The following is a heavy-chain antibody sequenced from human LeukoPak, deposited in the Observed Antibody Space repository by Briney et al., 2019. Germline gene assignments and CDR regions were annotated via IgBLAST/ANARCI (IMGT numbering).Heavy chain of an antibody. D-gene: IGHD5-18*01. J-gene: IGHJ4*02. CDR1: GYTFTGYY. V-gene: IGHV1-18*04. Sequence: GASVKVSCKASGYTFTGYYMHWVRQAPGQGLEWMGWISAYNGNTNYAQKLQGRVTMTTDTSTSTAYMELRSLRSDDTAVYYCARETGTAMVDYWGQGTLVTVSS. CDR2: ISAYNGNT. CDR3: ARETGTAMVDY.